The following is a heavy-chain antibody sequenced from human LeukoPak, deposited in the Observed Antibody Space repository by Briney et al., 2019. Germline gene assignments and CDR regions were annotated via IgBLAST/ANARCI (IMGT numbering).Heavy chain of an antibody. D-gene: IGHD2-2*01. Sequence: PSETLSLTCAVYGGSFSGYYWSWIRQPPGKGLEWIGEINYSGSTNYNPSLKSRVTISVDTSKNQFSLKLSSVTAADTAVYYCARFGLSLVVPAAIYGLGAFDIWGQGTMVTVSS. J-gene: IGHJ3*02. CDR1: GGSFSGYY. CDR2: INYSGST. V-gene: IGHV4-34*01. CDR3: ARFGLSLVVPAAIYGLGAFDI.